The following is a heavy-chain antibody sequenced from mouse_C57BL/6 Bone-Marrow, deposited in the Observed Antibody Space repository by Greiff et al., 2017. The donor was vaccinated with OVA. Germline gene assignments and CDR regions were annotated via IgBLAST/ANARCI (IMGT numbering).Heavy chain of an antibody. Sequence: QVHVKQSGPELVKPGASVKLSCKASGYTFTSYDINWVKQRPGQGLEWIGWIYPRDGSTKYNEKFKGKATLTVDTSSSTAYMELHSLTSEDSAVYFCARDGVTYAMDYWGQGTSVTVSS. D-gene: IGHD2-1*01. CDR2: IYPRDGST. CDR1: GYTFTSYD. J-gene: IGHJ4*01. CDR3: ARDGVTYAMDY. V-gene: IGHV1-85*01.